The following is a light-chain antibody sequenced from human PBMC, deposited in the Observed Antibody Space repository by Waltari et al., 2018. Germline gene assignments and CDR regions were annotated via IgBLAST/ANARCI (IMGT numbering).Light chain of an antibody. V-gene: IGKV2-30*02. J-gene: IGKJ2*01. CDR2: WVF. CDR1: QSLVPVDGNTY. Sequence: EVVMTQSPVSLSVTLGQAASISCKSSQSLVPVDGNTYLNWFHQRPGQSPRRLIYWVFHRVSGVPDRFSGSGSGTDFTLRISRVEAEDVGVYYCMQGRRWPYTFGQGTQLDIK. CDR3: MQGRRWPYT.